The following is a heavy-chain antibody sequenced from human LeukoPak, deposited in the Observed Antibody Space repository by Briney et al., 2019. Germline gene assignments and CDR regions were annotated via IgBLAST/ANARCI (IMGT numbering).Heavy chain of an antibody. Sequence: GSGKVSCKAARYTFSSYGISWVREAPGPGGEWWGWISAYNGNTNNAQKLQGRVTMTTATPTSTAYMELRSLTSHDTAVYSCASVIAAAGTSDYWGQGTLVTVSS. V-gene: IGHV1-18*01. CDR1: RYTFSSYG. J-gene: IGHJ4*02. CDR3: ASVIAAAGTSDY. CDR2: ISAYNGNT. D-gene: IGHD6-13*01.